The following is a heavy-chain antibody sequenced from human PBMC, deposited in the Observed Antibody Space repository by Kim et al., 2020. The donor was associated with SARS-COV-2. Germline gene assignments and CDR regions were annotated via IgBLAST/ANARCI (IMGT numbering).Heavy chain of an antibody. CDR2: IYYSGGT. Sequence: SETLSLTCTVSGGSITSSSYYWGWIRQPPGKGLEWIGSIYYSGGTYHNPSLKSRVTISVDTSKNQFSLRLSSVTAADTDVYYCARHLWTIYFFDYWGQGSLVTVSS. CDR3: ARHLWTIYFFDY. J-gene: IGHJ4*02. D-gene: IGHD1-1*01. CDR1: GGSITSSSYY. V-gene: IGHV4-39*01.